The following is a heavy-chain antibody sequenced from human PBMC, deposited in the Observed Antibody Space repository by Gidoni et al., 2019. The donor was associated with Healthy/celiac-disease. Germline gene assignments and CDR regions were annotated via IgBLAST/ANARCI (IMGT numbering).Heavy chain of an antibody. CDR2: ISAYNGNT. Sequence: QVQLVQSGAEVQKPGASVKVSCKASGYPFTSYGISWVRQAPGQVLEWMGWISAYNGNTNYAQKLQGRVTMTTDTSTSTAYMELRSLRSDDTAVYYCARVPMITFGGVIAYFDYWGQGTLVTVSS. CDR1: GYPFTSYG. D-gene: IGHD3-16*02. CDR3: ARVPMITFGGVIAYFDY. V-gene: IGHV1-18*01. J-gene: IGHJ4*02.